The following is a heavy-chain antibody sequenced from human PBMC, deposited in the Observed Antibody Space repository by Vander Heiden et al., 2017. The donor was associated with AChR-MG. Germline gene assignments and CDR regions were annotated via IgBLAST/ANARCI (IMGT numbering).Heavy chain of an antibody. CDR2: ISGSGGST. CDR1: GFTFSRYA. D-gene: IGHD3-10*01. Sequence: EVQLLESGGGLVQPGGSLRLSCAASGFTFSRYAMSWVRQGPGKGLEWVSAISGSGGSTYYADSVKGRFTISRDNSKNTLYLQMNSLRAEDTAVYYCLCGGSGSYYNWGPGTNWGQGTLVTVSS. V-gene: IGHV3-23*01. CDR3: LCGGSGSYYNWGPGTN. J-gene: IGHJ4*02.